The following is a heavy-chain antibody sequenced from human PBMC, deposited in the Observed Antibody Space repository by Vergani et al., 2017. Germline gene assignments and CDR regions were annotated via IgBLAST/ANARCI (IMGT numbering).Heavy chain of an antibody. CDR1: GFTVSSNY. CDR2: IYSGGST. V-gene: IGHV3-53*02. CDR3: AREASKDIVVGPAADYMDV. Sequence: EVQLVETGGGLIQPGGSLRLSCAASGFTVSSNYMSWVRQAPGKGLEWVSVIYSGGSTYYADSVKGRFTISRDNSKNTLYLQRNSLRAEDTAVYYCAREASKDIVVGPAADYMDVWGKGTTVTVSS. J-gene: IGHJ6*03. D-gene: IGHD2-2*01.